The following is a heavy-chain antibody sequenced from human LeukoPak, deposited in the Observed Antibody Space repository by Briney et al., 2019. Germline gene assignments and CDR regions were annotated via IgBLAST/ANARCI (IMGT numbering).Heavy chain of an antibody. CDR1: GFTFSSYA. CDR3: ARAFLWSGYYYYGMDV. D-gene: IGHD3-3*01. V-gene: IGHV3-30-3*01. Sequence: GGSLRLSCAASGFTFSSYAMHWVRQAPGKGLEWVAVISYDGSNKYYADSVKGRFTISRDNSKNTLYLQMNSLRAEDTAVYYCARAFLWSGYYYYGMDVWGQGTTVTVSS. CDR2: ISYDGSNK. J-gene: IGHJ6*02.